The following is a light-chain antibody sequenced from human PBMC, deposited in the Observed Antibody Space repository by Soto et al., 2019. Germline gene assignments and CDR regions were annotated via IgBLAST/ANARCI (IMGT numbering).Light chain of an antibody. J-gene: IGKJ1*01. CDR1: ESISRN. CDR3: QQYYHWPRT. V-gene: IGKV3-15*01. CDR2: GAS. Sequence: EMVVTQSPATLCMSPGGRATLACRTSESISRNLAWYQQKLGQAPRFLMYGASTRATGGPDRFTGSGAGTDFILTITSLQSEDFGIYYCQQYYHWPRTFGQGTKVDIK.